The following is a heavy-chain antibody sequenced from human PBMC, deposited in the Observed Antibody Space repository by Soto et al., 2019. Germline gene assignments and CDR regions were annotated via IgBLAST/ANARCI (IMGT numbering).Heavy chain of an antibody. V-gene: IGHV4-59*01. CDR2: IYYSGST. D-gene: IGHD3-10*01. J-gene: IGHJ4*02. CDR1: GGSISSYY. Sequence: TLSLTCTVSGGSISSYYWSWIRQPPGKGLEWIGYIYYSGSTNYNPSLKSRVTISVDTSKNQFSLKLSSVTAADTAVYYCARSKSPYYYGSGSRDWGQGTLVTVSS. CDR3: ARSKSPYYYGSGSRD.